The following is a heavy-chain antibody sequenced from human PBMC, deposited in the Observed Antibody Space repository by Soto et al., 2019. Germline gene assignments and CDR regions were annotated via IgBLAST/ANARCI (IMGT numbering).Heavy chain of an antibody. CDR3: AREERIAVLIQGWFDP. CDR1: GFTFSSYG. D-gene: IGHD6-19*01. V-gene: IGHV3-33*01. CDR2: IWYDGSNK. Sequence: GGSLRLSCAASGFTFSSYGMHWVRQAPGKGLEWVAVIWYDGSNKYYADSVKGRFTISRDNSKNTLYLQMNSLRAEDTAVYYCAREERIAVLIQGWFDPWGQGTLVTVSS. J-gene: IGHJ5*02.